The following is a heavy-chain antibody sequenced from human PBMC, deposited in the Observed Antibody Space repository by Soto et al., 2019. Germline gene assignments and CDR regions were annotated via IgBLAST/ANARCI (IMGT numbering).Heavy chain of an antibody. V-gene: IGHV3-7*05. CDR3: ASSMGRGGNDY. D-gene: IGHD3-10*01. CDR2: IKTDGSEK. J-gene: IGHJ4*02. Sequence: EVQLVESGGGLVQPGGSLRLSCAASGFTFSDYWMSWVRQAPGKGLECVANIKTDGSEKYYVDPVKGRFTISRDNAKNSLYLKMNILRAEGSAVYYCASSMGRGGNDYWGQGTLVAVSS. CDR1: GFTFSDYW.